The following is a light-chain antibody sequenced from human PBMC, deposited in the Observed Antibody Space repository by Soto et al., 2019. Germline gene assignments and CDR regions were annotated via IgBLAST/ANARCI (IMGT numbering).Light chain of an antibody. CDR1: SSDVGNYNL. J-gene: IGLJ2*01. CDR2: EGS. CDR3: CSYAGFSTVI. V-gene: IGLV2-23*01. Sequence: QSALTQPASVSVSPGQSITISCTGTSSDVGNYNLVSWYQHQPGKAPKLIIYEGSKRPSGVSYRFSGSKSGNTASLTISGLQAEDEADYYCCSYAGFSTVIFGGGTKVTVL.